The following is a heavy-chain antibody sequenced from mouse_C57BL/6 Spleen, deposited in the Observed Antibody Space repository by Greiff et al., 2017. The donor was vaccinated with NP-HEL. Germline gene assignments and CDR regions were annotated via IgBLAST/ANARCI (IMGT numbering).Heavy chain of an antibody. CDR1: GYTFTSYW. CDR2: IDPSDSYT. D-gene: IGHD1-1*01. J-gene: IGHJ4*01. V-gene: IGHV1-69*01. CDR3: ARVGITTEYAMDY. Sequence: QVQLQQSGAELVMPGASVKLSCKASGYTFTSYWMHWVKQRPGQGLEWIGEIDPSDSYTNYNQKFKGKSTLTVDKSSSTAYMQLSSLTSEDSAVYYCARVGITTEYAMDYWGQGTSVTVSS.